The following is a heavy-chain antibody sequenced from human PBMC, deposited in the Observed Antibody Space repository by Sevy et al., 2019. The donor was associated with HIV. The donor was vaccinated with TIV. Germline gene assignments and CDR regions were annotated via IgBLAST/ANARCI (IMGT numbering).Heavy chain of an antibody. Sequence: GGSLRLSCVASGFTFSEYGMHWVRQAPGKGLEWVAVISHDGRNNKYNADSVKGRFIISRDRSKNTLYLQMNSLRAEDTAIYYCARDRGEILRSAFKSWGQGTRVTVSS. D-gene: IGHD3-10*01. CDR1: GFTFSEYG. J-gene: IGHJ5*02. CDR2: ISHDGRNNK. V-gene: IGHV3-33*08. CDR3: ARDRGEILRSAFKS.